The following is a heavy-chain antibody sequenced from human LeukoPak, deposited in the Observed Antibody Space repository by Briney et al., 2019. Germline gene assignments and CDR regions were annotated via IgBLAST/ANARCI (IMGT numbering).Heavy chain of an antibody. D-gene: IGHD4-23*01. CDR1: GYTFTSYG. V-gene: IGHV1-69*13. CDR3: ARGKFYDYGGNNQYYFDY. Sequence: GASVKVSCKASGYTFTSYGISWVRQAPGQGLEWMGEIIPIFGTANYAQKFQGRVTITADESTSTAYMELSSLRSEDTAVYYCARGKFYDYGGNNQYYFDYWGQGTLVTVSS. J-gene: IGHJ4*02. CDR2: IIPIFGTA.